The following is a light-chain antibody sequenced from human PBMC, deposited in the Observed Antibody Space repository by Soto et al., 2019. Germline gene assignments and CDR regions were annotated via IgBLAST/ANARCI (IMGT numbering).Light chain of an antibody. J-gene: IGKJ1*01. CDR3: QQSYSTPRT. V-gene: IGKV1-39*01. CDR2: AAS. Sequence: IQTNQSPSSLSASVGDRVTITCRASQSISSYLNWYQQKPGKAPKLLIYAASSLQSGVPSRFSGSGSGTAFTLTISSLQPEDFATYYCQQSYSTPRTFGQGTQVDI. CDR1: QSISSY.